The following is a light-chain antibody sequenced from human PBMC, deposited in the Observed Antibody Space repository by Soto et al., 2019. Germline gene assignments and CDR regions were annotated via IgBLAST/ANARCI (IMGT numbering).Light chain of an antibody. V-gene: IGKV3-20*01. J-gene: IGKJ1*01. Sequence: AFYLSPGTLSLSSGERATLSCRASQSVINSYLAWYQQKPGQAPRLLLCGAYNRATGIPDRFSGSGSGTDFTLTISRLEPEDLAVYYCQQYGTAPWTFGQGTKVDIK. CDR2: GAY. CDR3: QQYGTAPWT. CDR1: QSVINSY.